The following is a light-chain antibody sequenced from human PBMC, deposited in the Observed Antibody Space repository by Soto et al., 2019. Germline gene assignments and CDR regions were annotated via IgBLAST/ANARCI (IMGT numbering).Light chain of an antibody. CDR2: DTS. V-gene: IGKV1-33*01. CDR3: QQFDSVPLT. J-gene: IGKJ4*01. CDR1: HDIGTY. Sequence: DVQMTQSPSSLSASVGDRVTITCQASHDIGTYLNWYQHKPGKAPKLLIFDTSHLATGVPARFSGSGSDTYFTFTITNLQDEDFAAYYCQQFDSVPLTFGGGTHVEI.